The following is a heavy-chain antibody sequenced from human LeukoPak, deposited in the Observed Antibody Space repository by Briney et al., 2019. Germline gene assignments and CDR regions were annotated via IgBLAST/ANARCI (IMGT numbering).Heavy chain of an antibody. CDR3: AREKYYYDY. Sequence: ASVKVSCKASGYTFTGYYMHWVRQAPGQGLEWMGWINPNSGDTNYAQKFQGRVTLTRDTSISTTYMELTSLRSDDTAVYYCAREKYYYDYWGQGTLVTVSS. V-gene: IGHV1-2*02. J-gene: IGHJ4*02. CDR1: GYTFTGYY. D-gene: IGHD2/OR15-2a*01. CDR2: INPNSGDT.